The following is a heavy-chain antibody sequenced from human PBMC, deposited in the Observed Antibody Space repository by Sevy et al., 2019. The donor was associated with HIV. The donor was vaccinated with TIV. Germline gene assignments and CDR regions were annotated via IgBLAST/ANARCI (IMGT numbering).Heavy chain of an antibody. CDR3: ARDGRAARDLDY. V-gene: IGHV3-74*01. CDR1: GFTFSIYW. D-gene: IGHD6-6*01. Sequence: GGSLRLSCAASGFTFSIYWMHWVRHAPGKGLVWVSRISSDGSNTTYADSVRGRFTISRDNAKNTLYRQMNSLGAEDTAVYYCARDGRAARDLDYWGQGTLVTVSS. CDR2: ISSDGSNT. J-gene: IGHJ4*02.